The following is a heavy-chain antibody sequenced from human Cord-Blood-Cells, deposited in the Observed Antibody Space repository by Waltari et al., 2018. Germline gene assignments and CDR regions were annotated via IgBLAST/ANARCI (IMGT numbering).Heavy chain of an antibody. D-gene: IGHD2-2*02. CDR3: ARIERDMVVVPAAIQYYYYMDV. Sequence: QVTLRESGPALVKPTQTLTLTCTFSGFSLSTSGMCVSWIRQPPGKALEWLELIAWDDDKYYSTSLKTQLNLSKDTSKNQVVLTMTNMDPLDTATYYCARIERDMVVVPAAIQYYYYMDVWGKGTTVTVSS. CDR2: IAWDDDK. V-gene: IGHV2-70*01. J-gene: IGHJ6*03. CDR1: GFSLSTSGMC.